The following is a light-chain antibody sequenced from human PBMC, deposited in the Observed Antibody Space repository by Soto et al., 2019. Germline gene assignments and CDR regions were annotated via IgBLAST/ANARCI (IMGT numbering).Light chain of an antibody. CDR1: QIIMRKY. CDR3: QQYNSYPT. J-gene: IGKJ1*01. Sequence: PGERSTLSCRASQIIMRKYLAWYQQKPGQAPRLLMYGASRRATGIPDRFSGSGSGTDFTLTISSLQPDDSATYYCQQYNSYPTFGQGTKVDIK. V-gene: IGKV3-20*01. CDR2: GAS.